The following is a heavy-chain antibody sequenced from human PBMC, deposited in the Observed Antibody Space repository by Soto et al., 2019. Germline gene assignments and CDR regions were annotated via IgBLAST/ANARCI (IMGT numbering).Heavy chain of an antibody. D-gene: IGHD6-13*01. CDR3: ARGRIAAENFDY. CDR1: GDSVSSNSAA. Sequence: SQALSLTSAISGDSVSSNSAAWNWIMQSPSRGLEWLGRTYYRSKWYNDYAVSVKSRIPINPDTSKKQYSMQLNSVTPEETAVYYCARGRIAAENFDYWGQGTLVTVSS. CDR2: TYYRSKWYN. V-gene: IGHV6-1*01. J-gene: IGHJ4*02.